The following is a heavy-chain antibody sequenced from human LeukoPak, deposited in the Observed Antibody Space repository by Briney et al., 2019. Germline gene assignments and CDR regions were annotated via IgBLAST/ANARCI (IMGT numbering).Heavy chain of an antibody. CDR3: AKDSSGYYGFFDY. CDR2: ISWNSGSI. Sequence: PGGSLRLSCAASGFTFTNHGMSWVRQALGKGLEWVSGISWNSGSIGYADSVKGRFTISRDNAKNSLYLQMNSLRAEDTALYYCAKDSSGYYGFFDYWGQGTLVTVSS. CDR1: GFTFTNHG. J-gene: IGHJ4*02. D-gene: IGHD3-22*01. V-gene: IGHV3-9*01.